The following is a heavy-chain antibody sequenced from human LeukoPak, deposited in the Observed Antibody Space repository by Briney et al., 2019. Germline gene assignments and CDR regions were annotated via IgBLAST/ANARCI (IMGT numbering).Heavy chain of an antibody. CDR3: ARSGGLVLRVADSSRGDY. Sequence: GASVKVSCKASGYTFTSYGISWVRQAPGQGLEWMGWISAYNGNTNYAQKLQGRVTMTTDTSTSTAYMELRSLRSDDTAVYYCARSGGLVLRVADSSRGDYWGQGTLVTVSS. J-gene: IGHJ4*02. V-gene: IGHV1-18*01. CDR2: ISAYNGNT. CDR1: GYTFTSYG. D-gene: IGHD6-19*01.